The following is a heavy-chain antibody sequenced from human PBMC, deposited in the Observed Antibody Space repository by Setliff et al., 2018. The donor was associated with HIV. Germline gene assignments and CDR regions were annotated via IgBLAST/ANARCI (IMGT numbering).Heavy chain of an antibody. Sequence: RASVKVSCKASGGTFSSYAISWVRQAPGQGLEWMGGIIPIFGTANYAQKFQGRVTITTDESTSTAYMELSSLRSEDTAVYYCARGPDDYGGDDGAFDIWGQGTMVTVSS. V-gene: IGHV1-69*05. CDR3: ARGPDDYGGDDGAFDI. CDR2: IIPIFGTA. J-gene: IGHJ3*02. CDR1: GGTFSSYA. D-gene: IGHD4-17*01.